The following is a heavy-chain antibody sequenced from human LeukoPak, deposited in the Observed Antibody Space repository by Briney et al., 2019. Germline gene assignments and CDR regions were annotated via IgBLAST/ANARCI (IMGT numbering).Heavy chain of an antibody. V-gene: IGHV3-30*02. CDR1: GFTFSKYG. CDR2: IRYDGSNK. J-gene: IGHJ4*02. Sequence: GGSLRLSCAASGFTFSKYGIHWVRQAPGKGLEWVTFIRYDGSNKYYADSVKGRFTISRDNSRNTLYLQMNSLRAEDTAVYYCAKEGSDDYWGQGTLVTVSS. CDR3: AKEGSDDY.